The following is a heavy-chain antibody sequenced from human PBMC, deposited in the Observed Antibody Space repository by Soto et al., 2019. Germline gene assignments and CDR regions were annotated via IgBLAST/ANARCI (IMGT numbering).Heavy chain of an antibody. Sequence: GGSLRLSCAASGFTVSSNYMSWVRQAPGKGLEWVSLIYSGGSTYYADSVKGRFTISRDNSKNTLYLQVSSLRAEDTAVYYCARVEYTYGSPYYYYYYMDVWGKGTTVTVSS. D-gene: IGHD5-18*01. J-gene: IGHJ6*03. CDR3: ARVEYTYGSPYYYYYYMDV. CDR2: IYSGGST. CDR1: GFTVSSNY. V-gene: IGHV3-66*01.